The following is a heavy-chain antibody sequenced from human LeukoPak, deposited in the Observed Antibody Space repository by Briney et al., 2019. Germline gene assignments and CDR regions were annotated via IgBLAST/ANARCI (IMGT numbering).Heavy chain of an antibody. Sequence: GGSLRLPCAASGLTFGDDYMDWVRQAPGKGLEWAGRARNKANSYTTEYAASVKGRFIISRDDSKNSLYLQMNSLKTEDTAVYYCARDLADIWGQGTMVTVSS. CDR2: ARNKANSYTT. CDR1: GLTFGDDY. J-gene: IGHJ3*02. V-gene: IGHV3-72*01. CDR3: ARDLADI.